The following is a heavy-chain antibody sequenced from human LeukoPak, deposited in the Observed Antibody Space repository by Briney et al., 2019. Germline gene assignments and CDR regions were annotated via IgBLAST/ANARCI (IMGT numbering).Heavy chain of an antibody. CDR2: ISSSTYI. CDR3: ARWDRFHGV. Sequence: PGGSLRLSCAASGFTFSTYSMNWVRQAPGQGLEWVSSISSSTYIYYADSVKGRFTISRDNSKNSLYLQMNNLRAEDTAVYYCARWDRFHGVWGQGTLVTVSS. V-gene: IGHV3-21*01. J-gene: IGHJ4*02. CDR1: GFTFSTYS. D-gene: IGHD1-14*01.